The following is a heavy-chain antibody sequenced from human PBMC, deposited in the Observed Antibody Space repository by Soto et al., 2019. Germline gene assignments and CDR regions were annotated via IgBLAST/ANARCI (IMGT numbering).Heavy chain of an antibody. J-gene: IGHJ4*02. Sequence: GGSLRLSCAASGFTFSNAWMSWVRQAPGKGLEWVGRIKSKTDGGTTDYAAPVKGRFTISRDDSKNTLYLQMNSLKTEDTAVYYCTTERDDSGYDLYFDYWGQGTLVTVSS. D-gene: IGHD5-12*01. CDR2: IKSKTDGGTT. CDR3: TTERDDSGYDLYFDY. CDR1: GFTFSNAW. V-gene: IGHV3-15*01.